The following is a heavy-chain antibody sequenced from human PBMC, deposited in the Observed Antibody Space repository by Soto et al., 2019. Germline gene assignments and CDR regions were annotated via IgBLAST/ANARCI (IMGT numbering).Heavy chain of an antibody. V-gene: IGHV1-18*01. J-gene: IGHJ6*02. Sequence: ASVKVSCKASGYTFTNFGISRVRQAPGQGLEWMGWISAYNGNTNYAQNFQGRVTMTTDTSTSTAYMELRSLRSDDTAVYYCARALEAPGYYYGMDVWGQGTTVTVSS. CDR1: GYTFTNFG. CDR3: ARALEAPGYYYGMDV. CDR2: ISAYNGNT.